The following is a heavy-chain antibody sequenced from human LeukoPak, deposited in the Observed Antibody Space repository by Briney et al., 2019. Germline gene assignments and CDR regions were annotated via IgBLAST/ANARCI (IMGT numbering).Heavy chain of an antibody. CDR3: ATYRQVLLPFES. J-gene: IGHJ4*02. D-gene: IGHD2-8*02. V-gene: IGHV3-23*01. Sequence: GGSLRLTCAASGFTFSTFAMVWVCQPPGKGLEWVSSIFPSGGEIHYADSVRGRFTISRDNSKSTLSLQMNSLRAEDTAIYYCATYRQVLLPFESWGQGTLVTVSS. CDR1: GFTFSTFA. CDR2: IFPSGGEI.